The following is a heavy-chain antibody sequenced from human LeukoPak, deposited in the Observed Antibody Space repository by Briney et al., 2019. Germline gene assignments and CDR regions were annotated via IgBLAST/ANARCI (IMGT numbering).Heavy chain of an antibody. Sequence: PSETLSLTCTVSGGSISSYYWSWIRQPAGKGLEWIGRNYTSGSTNYNPSLKSRVTMSVDTSKNQFSLKLSSVTAADTAVYYCARDGSSSWYGGWFDPWGQGTLVTVSS. CDR1: GGSISSYY. V-gene: IGHV4-4*07. CDR2: NYTSGST. D-gene: IGHD6-13*01. J-gene: IGHJ5*02. CDR3: ARDGSSSWYGGWFDP.